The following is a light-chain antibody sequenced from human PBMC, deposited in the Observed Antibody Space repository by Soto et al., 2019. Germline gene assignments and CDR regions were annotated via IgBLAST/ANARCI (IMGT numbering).Light chain of an antibody. CDR1: SSDVGYYNY. Sequence: QSALTQPASVSGSPGQSITISCTGTSSDVGYYNYVSWYQQHPGKAPKLMIYDVRNRPSGVSNRFSGSNSGNTASLTISGLQAEDEADYYCSSYTSSSTYVFGTGTKVTVL. J-gene: IGLJ1*01. V-gene: IGLV2-14*03. CDR2: DVR. CDR3: SSYTSSSTYV.